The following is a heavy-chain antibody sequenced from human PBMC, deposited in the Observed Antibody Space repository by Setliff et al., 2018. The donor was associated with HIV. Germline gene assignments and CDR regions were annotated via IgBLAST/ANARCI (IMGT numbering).Heavy chain of an antibody. CDR2: VYYSGTT. CDR3: ARDVTLITHDALDL. CDR1: GASISSHY. D-gene: IGHD3-10*01. V-gene: IGHV4-59*11. J-gene: IGHJ3*01. Sequence: TLSLTCSVSGASISSHYWSWIRQSPGKGLEWIGHVYYSGTTKYSPSLQSRVTMSVDTSKNQVSLRLRSLSAADTAVYYCARDVTLITHDALDLWGQGTMVTVSS.